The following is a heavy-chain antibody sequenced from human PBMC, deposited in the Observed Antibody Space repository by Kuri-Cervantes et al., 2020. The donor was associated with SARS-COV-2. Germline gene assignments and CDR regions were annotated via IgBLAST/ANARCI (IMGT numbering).Heavy chain of an antibody. CDR2: IYTSGST. CDR3: TRACSGAGCYSRYWYFDL. Sequence: TLRLSCIAAGVSISSGSYYRSCKLQPAGKGLEWVGRIYTSGSTTYNPALQSRVSMSLDTSKNQFSLKVSSVTAADTAVYYCTRACSGAGCYSRYWYFDLLGRCALVTVSS. D-gene: IGHD2-15*01. J-gene: IGHJ2*01. V-gene: IGHV4-61*02. CDR1: GVSISSGSYY.